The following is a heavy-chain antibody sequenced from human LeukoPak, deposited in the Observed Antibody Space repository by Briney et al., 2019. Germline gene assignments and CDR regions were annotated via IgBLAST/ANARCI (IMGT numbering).Heavy chain of an antibody. Sequence: PSETLSLTCAVYGGSFSGYYWSWIRRPPGEGLEWIGEINHSGSTNYNPSLKSRVTISVDTSKNQFSLKLSSVTAADTAVYYCARGPYYYDSSGYYRDFDYWGQGTLVTASS. CDR1: GGSFSGYY. V-gene: IGHV4-34*01. D-gene: IGHD3-22*01. J-gene: IGHJ4*02. CDR3: ARGPYYYDSSGYYRDFDY. CDR2: INHSGST.